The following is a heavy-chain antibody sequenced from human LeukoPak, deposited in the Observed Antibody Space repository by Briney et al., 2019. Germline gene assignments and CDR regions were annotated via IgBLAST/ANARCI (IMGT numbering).Heavy chain of an antibody. CDR3: ARLRVMVPDRD. Sequence: SETLSLTCTVSGGSISSYYRSWIRQPAGKGLEWIGRIYTSGSTNYNPSLKSRVTISVDTSKNQFSLKLSSVTAADTAVYYCARLRVMVPDRDWGQGTLVTVSS. CDR2: IYTSGST. V-gene: IGHV4-4*07. D-gene: IGHD4/OR15-4a*01. CDR1: GGSISSYY. J-gene: IGHJ4*02.